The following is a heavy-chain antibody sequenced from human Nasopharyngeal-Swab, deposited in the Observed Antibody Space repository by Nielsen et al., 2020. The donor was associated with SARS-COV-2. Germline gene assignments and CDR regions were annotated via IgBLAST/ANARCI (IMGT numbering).Heavy chain of an antibody. J-gene: IGHJ6*02. V-gene: IGHV3-23*01. D-gene: IGHD6-13*01. CDR2: LSGSRGST. CDR3: AKSEQQLVYYYGMDV. Sequence: IGQRPGHGLQWVSRLSGSRGSTSYADSVRGRFTISRDKSKNTLYLQMNSLRAEDTAVYYCAKSEQQLVYYYGMDVWGQGTTVTVSS.